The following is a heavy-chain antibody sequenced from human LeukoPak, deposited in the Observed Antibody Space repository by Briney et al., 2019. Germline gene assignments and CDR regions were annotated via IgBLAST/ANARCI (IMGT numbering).Heavy chain of an antibody. Sequence: ASVKVSCKASGYSFTGYYIHWVRQAPGQGLEWMGWINPNNGGTNFAQKFQGRVTKTRDTSISTAYMELSRLRSDDTAIYYCAKDQNTGYANNWFDPWGQGTLVTVSS. V-gene: IGHV1-2*02. J-gene: IGHJ5*02. D-gene: IGHD5-12*01. CDR1: GYSFTGYY. CDR3: AKDQNTGYANNWFDP. CDR2: INPNNGGT.